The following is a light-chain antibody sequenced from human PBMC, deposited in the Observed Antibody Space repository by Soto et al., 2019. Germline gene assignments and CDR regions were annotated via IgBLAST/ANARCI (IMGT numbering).Light chain of an antibody. Sequence: EIVLTQSPGTLSLSPGERATLSCRASQSVSGSYLAWYQQKPGQAPRLLIYGASSRATAIPDRFSGSGSGTDFTLTISRLEPEDFAVYYCHQYGSSPQTFGQGAKVEIK. V-gene: IGKV3-20*01. J-gene: IGKJ1*01. CDR1: QSVSGSY. CDR2: GAS. CDR3: HQYGSSPQT.